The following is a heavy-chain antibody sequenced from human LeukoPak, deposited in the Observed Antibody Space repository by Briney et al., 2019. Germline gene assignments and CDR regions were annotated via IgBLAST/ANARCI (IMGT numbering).Heavy chain of an antibody. CDR1: GFTFSSYW. CDR2: INSDGSST. V-gene: IGHV3-74*01. Sequence: GGSLRLSCAASGFTFSSYWMHWVRQAPGKGLVWVSRINSDGSSTSYADSVKGRFTISRDNAKNTLYLQMNSLRAEDTAVYYCARGYSSGWYIFDYWGQGTLVTVSS. CDR3: ARGYSSGWYIFDY. J-gene: IGHJ4*02. D-gene: IGHD6-19*01.